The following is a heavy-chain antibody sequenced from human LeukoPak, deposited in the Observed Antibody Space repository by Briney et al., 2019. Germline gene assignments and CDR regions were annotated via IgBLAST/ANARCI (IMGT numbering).Heavy chain of an antibody. J-gene: IGHJ6*03. CDR2: IKQDGSEK. V-gene: IGHV3-7*01. CDR1: GFTFSSYW. Sequence: GRSLRLSCAASGFTFSSYWMSWVRQAPGKGLEWVANIKQDGSEKYYVDSVKGQFTISRDNAKNSLYLQMNSLRAEDTAVYYCARDGYQLLYGYYYYYIDVWGKGTTVTVSS. D-gene: IGHD2-2*02. CDR3: ARDGYQLLYGYYYYYIDV.